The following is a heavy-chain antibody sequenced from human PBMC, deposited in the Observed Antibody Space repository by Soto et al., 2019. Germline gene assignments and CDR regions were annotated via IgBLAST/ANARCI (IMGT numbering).Heavy chain of an antibody. CDR3: AKVPHGSRWYPDGGDY. CDR2: ISGSGGST. D-gene: IGHD6-13*01. Sequence: EVQLLESGGGLVQPGGSLRLSCAASGFTFSSYAMSWVRQAPGKGLEWVSAISGSGGSTYYADSVKGRFTISRDNSRNTLYLQMNSLRAENTAVYYCAKVPHGSRWYPDGGDYWGQGTLVTVCS. V-gene: IGHV3-23*01. J-gene: IGHJ4*02. CDR1: GFTFSSYA.